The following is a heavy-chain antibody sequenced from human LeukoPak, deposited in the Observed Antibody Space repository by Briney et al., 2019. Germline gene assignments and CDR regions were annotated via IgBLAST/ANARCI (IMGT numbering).Heavy chain of an antibody. CDR3: ARDSYSSGWYFDY. CDR1: GGSISSYY. V-gene: IGHV4-59*12. J-gene: IGHJ4*02. CDR2: IYYSGST. D-gene: IGHD6-19*01. Sequence: SETLSLTRTVSGGSISSYYWSWIRQPPGKGLEWIGYIYYSGSTNYNPSLKSRVTISVDTSKNQFSLKLSSVTAADTAVYYCARDSYSSGWYFDYWGQGTLVTVSS.